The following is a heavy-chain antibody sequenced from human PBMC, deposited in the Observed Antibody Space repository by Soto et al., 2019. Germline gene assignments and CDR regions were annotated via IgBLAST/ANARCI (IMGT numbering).Heavy chain of an antibody. CDR2: INPNSGGT. CDR1: GYTFTGYY. D-gene: IGHD3-3*01. J-gene: IGHJ4*02. CDR3: ARGRRIWSGYPLHYFDY. V-gene: IGHV1-2*04. Sequence: GASVKVSCKASGYTFTGYYMHWVRQAPGQGLEWMGWINPNSGGTNYAQKFQGWVTMTRDTSISTAYMELSRLRSDDTAVYYCARGRRIWSGYPLHYFDYWGQGTLVTVSS.